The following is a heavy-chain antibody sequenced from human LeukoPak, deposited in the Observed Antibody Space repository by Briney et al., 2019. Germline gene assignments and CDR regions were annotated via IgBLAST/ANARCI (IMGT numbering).Heavy chain of an antibody. CDR3: ATEYYGMDD. J-gene: IGHJ6*02. Sequence: GGSLRLSCAAFGFTFSNAWLSWVCQAPGKGLEWVGRIKSKAHGGTIDYAAPVEGRFTISRDDSKNTLYLQMNSLKSEDTAVYYCATEYYGMDDWGQGTTVTVSS. CDR1: GFTFSNAW. V-gene: IGHV3-15*01. CDR2: IKSKAHGGTI.